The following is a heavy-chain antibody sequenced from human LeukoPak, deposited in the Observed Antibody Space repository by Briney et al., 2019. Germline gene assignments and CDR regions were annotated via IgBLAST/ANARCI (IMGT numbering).Heavy chain of an antibody. CDR2: TYYRSMWYN. D-gene: IGHD6-19*01. J-gene: IGHJ4*02. CDR3: ARDLHLVLDQYSSGWAGFDY. Sequence: SQTLSLTCAISGDSVSSNSAAWNWIRQSPSSGLEWLGRTYYRSMWYNDYAVSVKSRITINPDTSKNQFSLQLNSVTPEDTAVYYCARDLHLVLDQYSSGWAGFDYWGQGTLVTVSS. CDR1: GDSVSSNSAA. V-gene: IGHV6-1*01.